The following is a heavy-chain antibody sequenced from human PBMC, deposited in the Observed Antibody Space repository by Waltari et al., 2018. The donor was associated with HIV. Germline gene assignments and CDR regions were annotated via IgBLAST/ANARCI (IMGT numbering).Heavy chain of an antibody. CDR3: TKGRRGALFGDE. J-gene: IGHJ4*02. D-gene: IGHD3-3*01. CDR2: MNPDNGDA. Sequence: QVQLVQSVAAIKKPRPSVRVLCRAYGYSFIDFDINWVRRAPGRGLEWVGWMNPDNGDAGYGHKFKGRFTLTRDTTTDTAYMDVTNLKSEDTAIYYCTKGRRGALFGDEWGQGTLVTVSS. CDR1: GYSFIDFD. V-gene: IGHV1-8*02.